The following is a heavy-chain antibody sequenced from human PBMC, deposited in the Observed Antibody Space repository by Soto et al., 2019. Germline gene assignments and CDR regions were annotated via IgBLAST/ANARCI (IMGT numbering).Heavy chain of an antibody. J-gene: IGHJ4*01. V-gene: IGHV4-31*03. CDR2: LYYGGST. CDR1: GGSISSGGYY. D-gene: IGHD3-3*01. Sequence: PSETPSLTCTVSGGSISSGGYYWSCIRHHPAKGLEWIRYLYYGGSTYYNPSLKSRATISADTSKNQSSLKLSSVTAADTAVYCCARGGYYDEKSGQNDYDYWGEGIMGTVSS. CDR3: ARGGYYDEKSGQNDYDY.